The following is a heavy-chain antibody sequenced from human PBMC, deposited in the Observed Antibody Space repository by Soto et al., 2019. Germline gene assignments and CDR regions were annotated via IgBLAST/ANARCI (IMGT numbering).Heavy chain of an antibody. D-gene: IGHD3-10*02. Sequence: QVRLVQSGAEVKEPGDSVRVSCEASGYTFTAYHIHWVRQAPGQGLEWMGWINPKIGDTGYAQDFQGRVSMTSDMTISTVYMEVSRLPSDDTSIYYCARNMDYYYGRGSGKGHGDWGQGTMVTVFS. CDR1: GYTFTAYH. V-gene: IGHV1-2*02. CDR2: INPKIGDT. J-gene: IGHJ1*01. CDR3: ARNMDYYYGRGSGKGHGD.